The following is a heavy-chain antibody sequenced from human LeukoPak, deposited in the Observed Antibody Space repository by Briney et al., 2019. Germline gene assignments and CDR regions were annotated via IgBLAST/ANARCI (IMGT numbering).Heavy chain of an antibody. CDR2: IYYSGST. V-gene: IGHV4-59*12. CDR1: GGSISGYY. Sequence: SETLSLTCTVSGGSISGYYWSWIRQPPGKGLEWIGYIYYSGSTYYNPSLKSRVTISVDTSKNQFSLKLSSVTAADTAVYYCARADSSGYYYVSWGQGTLVTVSS. D-gene: IGHD3-22*01. CDR3: ARADSSGYYYVS. J-gene: IGHJ4*02.